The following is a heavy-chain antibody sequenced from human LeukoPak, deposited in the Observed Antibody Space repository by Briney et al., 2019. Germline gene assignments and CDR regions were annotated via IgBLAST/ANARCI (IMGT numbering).Heavy chain of an antibody. CDR2: IYYSGST. D-gene: IGHD3-10*01. V-gene: IGHV4-31*03. Sequence: SQTLSLTCTVSGGSISSGGYYWSWIRQHPGKGLEWIGYIYYSGSTYYNPSLKSRVTISVDTSKNQFSLKLSSVTAADTAVYYCARDGSGSYYYGMDVWGQGTTVTVSS. CDR1: GGSISSGGYY. CDR3: ARDGSGSYYYGMDV. J-gene: IGHJ6*02.